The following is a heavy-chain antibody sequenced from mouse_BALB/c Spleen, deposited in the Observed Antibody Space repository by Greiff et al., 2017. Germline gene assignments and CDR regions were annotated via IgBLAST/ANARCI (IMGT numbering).Heavy chain of an antibody. CDR2: ISSGSSTI. Sequence: EVQLVESGGGLVQPGGSRKLSCAASGFTFSSFGMHWVRQAPEKGLEWVAYISSGSSTIYYADTVTGRFTISRDNPKNTLFLQMSSLRSEDTALYYCARHGRGYDYDGAWFAYWGQGTLVTVSA. V-gene: IGHV5-17*02. J-gene: IGHJ3*01. D-gene: IGHD2-4*01. CDR1: GFTFSSFG. CDR3: ARHGRGYDYDGAWFAY.